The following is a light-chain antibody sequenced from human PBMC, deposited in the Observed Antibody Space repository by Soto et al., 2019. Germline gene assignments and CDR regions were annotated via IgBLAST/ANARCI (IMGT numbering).Light chain of an antibody. V-gene: IGKV1-33*01. Sequence: DIQMTQSPSSLSASLGDRVTITCQASQDISNYLNWYQQKPGKAPKVLIYDAYNLETGVSSRFSGSGSGTDFTFAISSLQPEDIATYYCQQYDNLPITFGHGTRLEIK. CDR1: QDISNY. CDR2: DAY. J-gene: IGKJ5*01. CDR3: QQYDNLPIT.